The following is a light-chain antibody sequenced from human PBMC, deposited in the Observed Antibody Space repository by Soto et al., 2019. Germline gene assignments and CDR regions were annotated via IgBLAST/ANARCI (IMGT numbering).Light chain of an antibody. Sequence: LSQPASVSGSPGQSITISCTGTSSGIRDYNYVSWYQQLPGNAPKLIMYEVSNRPSGISNRFSGSKSGNTASLAISGLQAEDEADYYCSSKSTEGFGKGTKVTV. V-gene: IGLV2-14*01. CDR2: EVS. J-gene: IGLJ1*01. CDR3: SSKSTEG. CDR1: SSGIRDYNY.